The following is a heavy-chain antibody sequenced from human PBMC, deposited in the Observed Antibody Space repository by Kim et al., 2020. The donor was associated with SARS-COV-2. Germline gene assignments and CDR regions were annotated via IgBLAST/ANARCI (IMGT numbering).Heavy chain of an antibody. Sequence: ASVKVSCKASGYTFSSVDLYWLRQAPGQRLEWMGRINAGKGNTEYSQKFQGRVTISRDTSASTAYMELSSLTSEDTAKYYCARRSSASGPYDYWDQGTLVTVSS. J-gene: IGHJ4*02. D-gene: IGHD3-10*01. CDR3: ARRSSASGPYDY. CDR1: GYTFSSVD. V-gene: IGHV1-3*01. CDR2: INAGKGNT.